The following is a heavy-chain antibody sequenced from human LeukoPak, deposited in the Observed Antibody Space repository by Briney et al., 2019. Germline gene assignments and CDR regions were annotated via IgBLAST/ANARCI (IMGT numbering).Heavy chain of an antibody. D-gene: IGHD2-15*01. CDR3: ARDSVAVTSAFDI. Sequence: GGSLRLSCAASGFTFSSYAMSWVRQAPGKGLEWVSSISSSSSYIYYANSVKGRFTISRDNAKNSLYLQMNSLRAEDTAVYYCARDSVAVTSAFDIWGQGTMVTVSS. CDR1: GFTFSSYA. CDR2: ISSSSSYI. V-gene: IGHV3-21*01. J-gene: IGHJ3*02.